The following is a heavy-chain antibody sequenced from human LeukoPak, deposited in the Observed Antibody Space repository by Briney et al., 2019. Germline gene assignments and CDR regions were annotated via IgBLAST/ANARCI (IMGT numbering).Heavy chain of an antibody. CDR2: ISGSGGST. Sequence: PGGTLRLSCAASGFTFSSYGMSWVRQAPGKGLEWVSAISGSGGSTYYADSVKGRFTISRDNSKNTLYLQMNSLRAEDTAVYYCAKAPLPVVPAAIRNYYYMDVWGKGTTVTISS. CDR3: AKAPLPVVPAAIRNYYYMDV. CDR1: GFTFSSYG. J-gene: IGHJ6*03. D-gene: IGHD2-2*01. V-gene: IGHV3-23*01.